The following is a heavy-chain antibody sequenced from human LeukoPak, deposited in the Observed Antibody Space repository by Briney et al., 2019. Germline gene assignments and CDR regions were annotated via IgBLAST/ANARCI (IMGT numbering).Heavy chain of an antibody. J-gene: IGHJ6*03. D-gene: IGHD3-22*01. Sequence: SETLSLTCTVSGGSISRDYWSWIRQPPGKGLEWIGYIYYTGSTNYNPSLKSRVTISVDTSKNQFSLKLSSVTAADTAVYYCARGGYRLGYYMDVWGKGTTVTVSS. CDR1: GGSISRDY. CDR2: IYYTGST. V-gene: IGHV4-59*08. CDR3: ARGGYRLGYYMDV.